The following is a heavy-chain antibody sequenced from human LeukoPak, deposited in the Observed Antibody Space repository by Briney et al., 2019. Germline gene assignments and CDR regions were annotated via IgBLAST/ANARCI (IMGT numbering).Heavy chain of an antibody. V-gene: IGHV3-21*01. D-gene: IGHD3-22*01. CDR1: GFTFSSYW. CDR3: ARGRVLEYYYDSSGYYYVGSYYYMDV. Sequence: GGSLRLSCAASGFTFSSYWMSWVRQAPGKGLEWVSSISSSGSYIYYADSVKGRFTISRDNAKNTLYLQMNSLRAEDTAVYYCARGRVLEYYYDSSGYYYVGSYYYMDVWGKGTTVTVSS. J-gene: IGHJ6*03. CDR2: ISSSGSYI.